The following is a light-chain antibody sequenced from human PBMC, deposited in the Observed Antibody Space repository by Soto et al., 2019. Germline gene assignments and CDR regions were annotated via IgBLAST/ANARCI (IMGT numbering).Light chain of an antibody. Sequence: QSALTQPASVSGSPGQSISISGTGTSSDVGGNNYVSWYQQHPGKAPKLMIYEVSNRPSGVSNRFSGSKSGNTASLTISGLQAEYEADYYCSSYTSSSTVFGGGTELTVL. V-gene: IGLV2-14*01. CDR2: EVS. CDR1: SSDVGGNNY. CDR3: SSYTSSSTV. J-gene: IGLJ3*02.